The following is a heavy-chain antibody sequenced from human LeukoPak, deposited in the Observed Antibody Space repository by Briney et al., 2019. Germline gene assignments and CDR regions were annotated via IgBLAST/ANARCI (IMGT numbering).Heavy chain of an antibody. CDR3: AKLSAAGTRDAFDI. V-gene: IGHV3-30*18. Sequence: PGRSLRLSCAASGFTFSSYGMHWVRQAPGKGLEWVAAISYDGSNKYYADSVKGRFTISRDNSKNTLYLQMNSLRAEDTAVYYCAKLSAAGTRDAFDIWGQGTMVTVSS. D-gene: IGHD6-13*01. CDR2: ISYDGSNK. J-gene: IGHJ3*02. CDR1: GFTFSSYG.